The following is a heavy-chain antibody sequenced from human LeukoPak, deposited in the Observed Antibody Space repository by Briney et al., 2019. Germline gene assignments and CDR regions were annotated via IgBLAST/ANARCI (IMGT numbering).Heavy chain of an antibody. J-gene: IGHJ6*03. D-gene: IGHD2-2*01. CDR2: ARFDGGNR. Sequence: GGSLRLSCASGFTFSTYGMHWVRQAPGKGLEWVAFARFDGGNRYHADSVKGRFTVSRDNAKSSLYLQLNSLRAEDTAVYYCATRSCSISACRASSYHCMDFWGKGTTVTVSS. CDR1: GFTFSTYG. V-gene: IGHV3-30*02. CDR3: ATRSCSISACRASSYHCMDF.